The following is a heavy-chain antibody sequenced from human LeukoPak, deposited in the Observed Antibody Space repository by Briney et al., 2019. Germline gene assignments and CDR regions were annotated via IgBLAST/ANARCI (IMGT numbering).Heavy chain of an antibody. J-gene: IGHJ4*02. D-gene: IGHD6-19*01. V-gene: IGHV3-23*01. CDR3: AKTPRAVADIFDY. Sequence: GGSLRLSCAASGFALNSYSLSWVRQAPGKGLEWVSAISGSGGSTYYADSVKGRFTISRDNSKNTLYLQMNSLRAEDTAVYYCAKTPRAVADIFDYWGQGTLVTVSS. CDR1: GFALNSYS. CDR2: ISGSGGST.